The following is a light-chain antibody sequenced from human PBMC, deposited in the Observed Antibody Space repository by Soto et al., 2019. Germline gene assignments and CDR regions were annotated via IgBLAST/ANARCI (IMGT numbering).Light chain of an antibody. V-gene: IGLV1-44*01. CDR1: NSNIGSNP. CDR3: ASWDDSLNGCV. J-gene: IGLJ7*01. CDR2: TDH. Sequence: QSVLTQPPSASGTPGQRVTISCSGSNSNIGSNPVNWYRQLPGTAPKLLIYTDHQRPSGVPDRFSGSKSGTSASLAISGLQSEDEADYYCASWDDSLNGCVFGTGTQLTVL.